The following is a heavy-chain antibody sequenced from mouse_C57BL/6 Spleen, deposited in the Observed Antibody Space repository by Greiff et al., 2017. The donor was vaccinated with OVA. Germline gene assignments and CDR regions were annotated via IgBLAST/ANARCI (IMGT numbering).Heavy chain of an antibody. V-gene: IGHV1-69*01. J-gene: IGHJ2*01. CDR1: GYTFTSYW. D-gene: IGHD4-1*01. Sequence: VQLQQPGAELVMPGASVKLSCKASGYTFTSYWMHWVKQRPGQGLEWIGEIDPSDSYTNYNQKFKGKSTLTVDKSSSTAYMQLSSLTSEDSAVYYCARPKTGTSFYFDYWGQGTTLTVSS. CDR2: IDPSDSYT. CDR3: ARPKTGTSFYFDY.